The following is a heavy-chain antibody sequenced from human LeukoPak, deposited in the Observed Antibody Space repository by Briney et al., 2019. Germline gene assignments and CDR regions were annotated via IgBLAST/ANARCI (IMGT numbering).Heavy chain of an antibody. CDR1: GFTFSSYG. CDR3: ASITMVRGVIRHFDY. V-gene: IGHV3-30*03. CDR2: ISYDGSNK. D-gene: IGHD3-10*01. J-gene: IGHJ4*02. Sequence: GGSLRLSCAASGFTFSSYGMHWVRQAPGKGLEWVAVISYDGSNKYYADSVKGRFTISRDNSKNTLYLQMNSLRAEDTAVYYCASITMVRGVIRHFDYWGQGTLVTVSS.